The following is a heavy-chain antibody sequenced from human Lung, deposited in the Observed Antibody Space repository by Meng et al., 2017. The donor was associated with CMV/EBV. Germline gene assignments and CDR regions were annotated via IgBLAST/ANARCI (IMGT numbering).Heavy chain of an antibody. CDR3: AYTYDFWSGYYPPGMDV. D-gene: IGHD3-3*01. Sequence: ASXXVSXKASGYTFTGYYMHWVRQAPGQGLEWMGWINPNSGGTNYAQKFQGRVTMTRDTSISTAYMELSRQRSDDTAVYYCAYTYDFWSGYYPPGMDVLGQGXTVTVSS. CDR2: INPNSGGT. J-gene: IGHJ6*02. V-gene: IGHV1-2*02. CDR1: GYTFTGYY.